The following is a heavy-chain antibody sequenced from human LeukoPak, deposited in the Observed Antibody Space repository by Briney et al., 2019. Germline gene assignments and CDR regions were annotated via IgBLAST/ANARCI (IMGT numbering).Heavy chain of an antibody. Sequence: PGGSLRLSCAASGFTFSSYAMNWVRQAPGKGLEWVSGITSSGVTYYSDSVKGRFTISRDNPKSTLYLQMNSLRVEDTAVYYCVKAPAAGAHLWGQGTLVTVSS. D-gene: IGHD6-13*01. V-gene: IGHV3-23*01. CDR3: VKAPAAGAHL. J-gene: IGHJ5*02. CDR1: GFTFSSYA. CDR2: ITSSGVT.